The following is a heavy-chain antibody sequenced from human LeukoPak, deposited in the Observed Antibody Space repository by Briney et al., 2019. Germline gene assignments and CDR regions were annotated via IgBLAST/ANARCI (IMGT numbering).Heavy chain of an antibody. D-gene: IGHD3-22*01. CDR1: GFTFSSYW. Sequence: GGSLRLSCAASGFTFSSYWMHWVRQAPGKGLVWVSRINSDGSSSSYADSVKGRFTSSRDNTKNTRYLQMNSLRTEATAVYYCAKDFHASSGYYLDYWGQGTLVTVSS. J-gene: IGHJ4*02. V-gene: IGHV3-74*01. CDR2: INSDGSSS. CDR3: AKDFHASSGYYLDY.